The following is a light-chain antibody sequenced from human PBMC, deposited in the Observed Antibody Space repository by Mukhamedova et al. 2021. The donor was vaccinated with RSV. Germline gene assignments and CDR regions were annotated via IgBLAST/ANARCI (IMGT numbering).Light chain of an antibody. CDR2: AAS. CDR3: QQLNIYPLA. J-gene: IGKJ5*01. Sequence: GKAPKLLIYAASSLHSEVPSRFGASGSGTEFTLTISSLQPEDFATYYCQQLNIYPLAFGQGHDWRLN. V-gene: IGKV1-9*01.